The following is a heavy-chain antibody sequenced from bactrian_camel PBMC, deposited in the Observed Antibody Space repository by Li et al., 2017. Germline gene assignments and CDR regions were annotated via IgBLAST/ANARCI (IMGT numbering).Heavy chain of an antibody. Sequence: QLVESGGGLVQPGGSLRLSCAASGFTFSAFDMTWVRQAPGKGLEWVSSINSGGDSTYYRDSVKGRFTISRDNAKNTVYLQMNSVTPEDTALYYCAAVGGGSAAHTIVVVRNPGDFAYWGQGTQVTVS. D-gene: IGHD2*01. V-gene: IGHV3S40*01. CDR1: GFTFSAFD. J-gene: IGHJ6*01. CDR2: INSGGDST. CDR3: AAVGGGSAAHTIVVVRNPGDFAY.